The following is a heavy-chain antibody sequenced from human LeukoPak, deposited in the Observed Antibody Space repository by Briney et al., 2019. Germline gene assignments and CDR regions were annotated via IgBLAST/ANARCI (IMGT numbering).Heavy chain of an antibody. CDR3: ARSFVYDSRGGSGYFDY. D-gene: IGHD3-22*01. CDR2: IYYSGST. Sequence: PSETLSLTCTVSDGSISSSSYYWGWIRQPPGKGLEWNGSIYYSGSTYYNPSLKSRVTLSVDTSKNQFSVKLSSVTAADTAMYYCARSFVYDSRGGSGYFDYWGQGTLVTVSS. V-gene: IGHV4-39*01. J-gene: IGHJ4*02. CDR1: DGSISSSSYY.